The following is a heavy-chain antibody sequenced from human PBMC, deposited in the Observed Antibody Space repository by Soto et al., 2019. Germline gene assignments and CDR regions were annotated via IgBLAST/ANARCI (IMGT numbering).Heavy chain of an antibody. V-gene: IGHV4-4*07. CDR1: GGTISGYY. CDR2: IYSSGNT. D-gene: IGHD3-3*01. J-gene: IGHJ5*02. Sequence: SETLSLTCSVSGGTISGYYWIWIRQPAGKGLEWIGRIYSSGNTKYNPSLQSRVTMSLDTSNNQFSLRLTSVTAADTAVYYCARGQRFSDWFDPWGQGTLVTVSS. CDR3: ARGQRFSDWFDP.